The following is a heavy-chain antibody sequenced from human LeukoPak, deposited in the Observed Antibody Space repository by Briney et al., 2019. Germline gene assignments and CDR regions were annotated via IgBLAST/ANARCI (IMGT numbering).Heavy chain of an antibody. J-gene: IGHJ4*02. V-gene: IGHV1-24*01. CDR1: GDTLSELS. CDR3: ASTKPYYDYGGNALGY. CDR2: FDPEDGEA. D-gene: IGHD4-23*01. Sequence: ASLKVSCKVSGDTLSELSMHWVRQAPGKGLEWMGGFDPEDGEAIYAQKFQGRLTMTRDTSTSTVYMELSSLRSEDTAVYYCASTKPYYDYGGNALGYWGQGTLVTVSS.